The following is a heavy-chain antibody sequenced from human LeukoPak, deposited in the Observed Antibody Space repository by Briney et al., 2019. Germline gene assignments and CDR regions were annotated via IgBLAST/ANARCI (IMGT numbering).Heavy chain of an antibody. D-gene: IGHD3-10*01. J-gene: IGHJ2*01. CDR3: AKEVLYFGELLQAKYFDL. Sequence: GVSLRLSCAASGFTFSSYSMNWVRQAPGKGLEWVSSISSSSSYIYYADSVKGRFTLSRDNAKNTLYVKMNSLRAEDTAVYYCAKEVLYFGELLQAKYFDLWGRGTLVTVSS. V-gene: IGHV3-21*04. CDR1: GFTFSSYS. CDR2: ISSSSSYI.